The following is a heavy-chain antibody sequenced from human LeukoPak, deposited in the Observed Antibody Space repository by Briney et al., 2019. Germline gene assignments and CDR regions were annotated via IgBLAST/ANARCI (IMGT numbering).Heavy chain of an antibody. V-gene: IGHV4-61*02. CDR1: GGSISSGSYY. Sequence: PSQTLSLTCTVSGGSISSGSYYWSWIRQPAGKGLEWIGRIYTSGSTNYNPSLKSRVTMSVDTSKNQFSLKVSSVTAADTAVYYCARTVVRGVRDLDYWGQGTLVTVSS. D-gene: IGHD3-10*01. CDR3: ARTVVRGVRDLDY. CDR2: IYTSGST. J-gene: IGHJ4*02.